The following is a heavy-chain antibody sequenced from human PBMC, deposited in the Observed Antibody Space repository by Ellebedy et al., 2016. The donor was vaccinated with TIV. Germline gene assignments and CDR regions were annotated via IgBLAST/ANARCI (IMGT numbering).Heavy chain of an antibody. Sequence: ASVKVSCKASGYFGSIFSGYDINWVRQAPGQGLEWMGRINPDSGCTNNAQKFRGRVTMNWDTSTSTAYMEVSRLTSDDTAVYFCSRGGLYGSSSHTMDVWGQGTTVTVSS. V-gene: IGHV1-2*06. CDR1: GYFGSIFSGYD. CDR2: INPDSGCT. J-gene: IGHJ6*02. CDR3: SRGGLYGSSSHTMDV. D-gene: IGHD6-13*01.